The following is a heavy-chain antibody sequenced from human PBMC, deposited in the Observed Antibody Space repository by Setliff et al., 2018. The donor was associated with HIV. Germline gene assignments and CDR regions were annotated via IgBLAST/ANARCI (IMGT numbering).Heavy chain of an antibody. CDR1: GGTFSLYA. Sequence: SVKVSCKASGGTFSLYAINWVRQAPGQGLEWMEGIIPIFNTANYAQKFQGRVTITADGSTSTAYMELSSLRFEDTATYYCARDQATGYEKVWFSWIDPWGQGTLVTVSS. J-gene: IGHJ5*02. CDR3: ARDQATGYEKVWFSWIDP. V-gene: IGHV1-69*13. CDR2: IIPIFNTA. D-gene: IGHD5-12*01.